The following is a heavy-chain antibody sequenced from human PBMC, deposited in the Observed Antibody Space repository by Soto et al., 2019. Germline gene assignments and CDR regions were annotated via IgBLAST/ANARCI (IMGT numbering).Heavy chain of an antibody. D-gene: IGHD2-2*01. Sequence: GGSLRLSCAASAFTFRVYSMSWLRQAPGKGLEWVSAISGRITSIYDADSVKGRFTISRDNAKNSLYLQMNSLRAEDTAVYYCARDLRPEDIVVVPAAIAAVHVAFDIWGQGTMVTVSS. CDR1: AFTFRVYS. CDR2: ISGRITSI. J-gene: IGHJ3*02. CDR3: ARDLRPEDIVVVPAAIAAVHVAFDI. V-gene: IGHV3-48*01.